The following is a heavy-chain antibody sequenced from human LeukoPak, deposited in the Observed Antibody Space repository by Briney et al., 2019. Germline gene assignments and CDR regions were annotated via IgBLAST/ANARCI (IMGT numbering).Heavy chain of an antibody. CDR2: THYRGDI. CDR1: GASVSSDY. CDR3: GRNLGSGSDH. V-gene: IGHV4-59*02. D-gene: IGHD3-10*01. J-gene: IGHJ4*02. Sequence: SETLSLTCSVSGASVSSDYWNWIRQSPGRGLEWIGYTHYRGDINYNPSLKSRLTMSVDASSNQVSLKLSSVTTADAAVYYCGRNLGSGSDHWGQGTLVTVSS.